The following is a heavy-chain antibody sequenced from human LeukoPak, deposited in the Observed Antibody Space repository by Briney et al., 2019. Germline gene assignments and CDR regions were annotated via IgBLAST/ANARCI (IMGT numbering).Heavy chain of an antibody. Sequence: ASVKVSCKDSGYTFTGYYMHWVRQAPGQGLEGMGWVNPNSGGTNYAQKFRGRVTMTRGTSISTAYMELTRRKSDDSAGDYCAREYRRVPGNPFDLWGQGTMVTVSS. J-gene: IGHJ3*01. CDR2: VNPNSGGT. D-gene: IGHD3-16*02. V-gene: IGHV1-2*02. CDR3: AREYRRVPGNPFDL. CDR1: GYTFTGYY.